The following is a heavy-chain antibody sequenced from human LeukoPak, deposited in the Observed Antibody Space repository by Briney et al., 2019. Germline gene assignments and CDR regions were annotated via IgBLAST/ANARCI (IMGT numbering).Heavy chain of an antibody. CDR1: GFTFSSYW. J-gene: IGHJ5*02. CDR3: ARGRYCSGSCYWEYNWFDP. D-gene: IGHD2-15*01. CDR2: INSDGSST. V-gene: IGHV3-74*01. Sequence: PGGSLRLSCAASGFTFSSYWMHWVRQAPGKGLVWVSRINSDGSSTSYADSVKGRFTISRDNAKNTLYLQMNSLRAEDTAVYYCARGRYCSGSCYWEYNWFDPWGQGTLVTVSS.